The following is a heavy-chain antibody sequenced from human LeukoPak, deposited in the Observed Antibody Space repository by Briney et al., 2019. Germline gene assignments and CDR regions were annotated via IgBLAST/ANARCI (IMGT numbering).Heavy chain of an antibody. CDR2: ISSSSSYI. CDR3: ARVRTYYGDVYFDY. D-gene: IGHD4-17*01. Sequence: GGSLRLSCAASGFTFSNNCMNWVRQAPGKGLDWVSSISSSSSYIYYADSVKGRFTISRDNAKNSIYMQMNSLRAEDTAVYYCARVRTYYGDVYFDYSGQGTLVTVSS. V-gene: IGHV3-21*01. J-gene: IGHJ4*02. CDR1: GFTFSNNC.